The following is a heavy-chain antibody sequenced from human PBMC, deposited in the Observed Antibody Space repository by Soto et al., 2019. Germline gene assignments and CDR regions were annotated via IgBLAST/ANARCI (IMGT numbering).Heavy chain of an antibody. CDR2: ISGTGDTA. Sequence: GGSLRLSCAASGFTFSNHAMSWVRQATGKGLEWLSSISGTGDTAYYADSVKGRFSISRGNSKNTLYLQMNSLTVEDTAIYHCVGIWFWGQGTLVTVSS. D-gene: IGHD3-10*01. J-gene: IGHJ4*01. CDR3: VGIWF. V-gene: IGHV3-23*01. CDR1: GFTFSNHA.